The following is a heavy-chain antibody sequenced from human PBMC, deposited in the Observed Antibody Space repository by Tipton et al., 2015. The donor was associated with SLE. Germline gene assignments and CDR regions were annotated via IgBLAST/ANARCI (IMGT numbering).Heavy chain of an antibody. CDR1: GGSISSYY. CDR3: ARRLRAFDI. J-gene: IGHJ3*02. Sequence: TLSLTCTVSGGSISSYYWSWIRQPPGKGLEWIGYIYYSGSTNYNPSLKSRVTISVDTSKNRFSLKLSSVTAADTAVYYCARRLRAFDIWGQGTMVTVSS. CDR2: IYYSGST. V-gene: IGHV4-59*08. D-gene: IGHD2-15*01.